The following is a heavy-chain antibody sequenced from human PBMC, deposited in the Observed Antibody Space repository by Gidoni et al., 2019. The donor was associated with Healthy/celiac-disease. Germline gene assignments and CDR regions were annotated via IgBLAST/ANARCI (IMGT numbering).Heavy chain of an antibody. Sequence: QVQLQQWGAGLLKPSETLSLTCAVYGGSFSGYYWSWIRQPPGKGLEWIGEINHSGSTNYNPSLKSRVTISVDTSKNQFSLKLGSVTAADTAVYYCARGAVVVPAAISRPGGVGARIAFDIWGQGTMVTVSS. CDR3: ARGAVVVPAAISRPGGVGARIAFDI. V-gene: IGHV4-34*01. CDR2: INHSGST. D-gene: IGHD2-2*01. J-gene: IGHJ3*02. CDR1: GGSFSGYY.